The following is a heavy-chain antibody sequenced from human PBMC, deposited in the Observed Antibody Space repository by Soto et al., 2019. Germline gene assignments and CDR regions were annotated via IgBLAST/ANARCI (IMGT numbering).Heavy chain of an antibody. D-gene: IGHD4-17*01. V-gene: IGHV3-23*01. CDR3: AKGADMTTVTTNWFDP. CDR2: ISGSGGST. Sequence: PGGSLRLSCAASGFTFSSYAMSWVRQAPGKGLEWVSAISGSGGSTYYADSVKGRFTISRDNSKNTLYLQMNSLRAEDTAVYYCAKGADMTTVTTNWFDPWGQGTLVTVSS. J-gene: IGHJ5*02. CDR1: GFTFSSYA.